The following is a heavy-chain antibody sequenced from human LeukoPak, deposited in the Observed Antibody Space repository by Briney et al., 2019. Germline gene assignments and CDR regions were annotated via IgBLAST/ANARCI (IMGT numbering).Heavy chain of an antibody. J-gene: IGHJ3*02. D-gene: IGHD3-16*02. CDR1: GGSISSGDYY. CDR3: ARDAPYYDYVWGSYRYTEDAFDI. CDR2: IYYSGST. Sequence: SETLSLTCTVSGGSISSGDYYWSWIRQPPGKGLEWIGYIYYSGSTYYNPSLKRRVTISVDPSKNQFSLRLSSVTAADTAVYYCARDAPYYDYVWGSYRYTEDAFDIWGQGTMVTVSS. V-gene: IGHV4-30-4*08.